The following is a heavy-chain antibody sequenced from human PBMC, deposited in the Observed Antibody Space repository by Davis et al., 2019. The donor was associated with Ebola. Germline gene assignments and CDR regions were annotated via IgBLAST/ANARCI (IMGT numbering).Heavy chain of an antibody. D-gene: IGHD4-17*01. CDR1: GYTFTSYG. Sequence: ASVKVSCKASGYTFTSYGISWVRQAPGQGLEWMGWISAYNGNTNYAQKFQGRVTMTRNTSISTAYMELSSLRSEDTAVYYCASDYGDYGEGHFDYWGQGTLVTVSS. CDR3: ASDYGDYGEGHFDY. J-gene: IGHJ4*02. V-gene: IGHV1-18*01. CDR2: ISAYNGNT.